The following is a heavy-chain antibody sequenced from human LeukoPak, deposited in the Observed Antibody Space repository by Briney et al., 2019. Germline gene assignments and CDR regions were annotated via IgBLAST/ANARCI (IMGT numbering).Heavy chain of an antibody. CDR2: ISHTGST. Sequence: SETLSLTCAISGGSLDSSGWWTWVRQPPGKGLEWVGEISHTGSTKFNPSLQSRVIISGDMSKNQFSLNLTSVTAADTAVYFCARLGIYNRSPRAFDIWGHGTMVTVSS. D-gene: IGHD1-14*01. CDR3: ARLGIYNRSPRAFDI. CDR1: GGSLDSSGW. J-gene: IGHJ3*02. V-gene: IGHV4-4*02.